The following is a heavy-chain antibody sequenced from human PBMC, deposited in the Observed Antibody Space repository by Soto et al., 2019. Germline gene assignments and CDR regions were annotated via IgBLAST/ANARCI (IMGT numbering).Heavy chain of an antibody. Sequence: GGSLRLSCVGSGFTFGTYWMNWVRQAPGKGLEWVAHIKNDGNNEYYVDSVKGRFTISRDNSKNTLYLQMDSLRAEDTAVYYCAKGEVRGIIPSYFDYWGLGTLVTVSS. D-gene: IGHD3-10*01. CDR2: IKNDGNNE. CDR3: AKGEVRGIIPSYFDY. CDR1: GFTFGTYW. J-gene: IGHJ4*02. V-gene: IGHV3-7*01.